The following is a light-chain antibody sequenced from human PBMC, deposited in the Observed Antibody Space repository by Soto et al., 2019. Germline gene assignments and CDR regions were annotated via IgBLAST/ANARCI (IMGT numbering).Light chain of an antibody. CDR2: DVT. V-gene: IGLV2-14*01. CDR1: ISDVGGYDY. J-gene: IGLJ1*01. CDR3: SSYTSSTSYV. Sequence: QSVLTQPASVSGSPGQSITISCTGTISDVGGYDYVSWYQQHPGKAPKLMIYDVTNRPSGVSNRFSGSKSGNTASLTISGLQAEDEASYYCSSYTSSTSYVFGTGTKVTVL.